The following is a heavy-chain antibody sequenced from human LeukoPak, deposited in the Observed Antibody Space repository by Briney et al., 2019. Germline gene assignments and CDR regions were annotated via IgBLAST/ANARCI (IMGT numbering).Heavy chain of an antibody. J-gene: IGHJ4*02. V-gene: IGHV3-53*01. CDR3: AKEAGDSSSWSFDY. D-gene: IGHD6-13*01. CDR1: GFTVSSNY. Sequence: PGGSLRLSCAASGFTVSSNYMTWVRQAPGKGLEWVSTTYSGGSTYYADSVEGRFTISRDNSKNTLYLQMNSLRADDTAVYYCAKEAGDSSSWSFDYWGQGTLVTVSS. CDR2: TYSGGST.